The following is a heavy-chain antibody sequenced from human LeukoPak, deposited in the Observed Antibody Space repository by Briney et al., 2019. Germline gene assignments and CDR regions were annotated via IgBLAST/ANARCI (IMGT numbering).Heavy chain of an antibody. CDR2: ISYDGSNK. V-gene: IGHV3-30*04. J-gene: IGHJ5*02. CDR1: GFTFSSYA. CDR3: ARVGSSGWYWGRYTAGYNWFDP. Sequence: PGGSLRLSCAAPGFTFSSYAMHWVRQAPGKGLEWVAVISYDGSNKYYADSVKGRFTISRDNSKNTLYLQMNSLRAEDTAVYYCARVGSSGWYWGRYTAGYNWFDPWGQGTLVTVSS. D-gene: IGHD6-19*01.